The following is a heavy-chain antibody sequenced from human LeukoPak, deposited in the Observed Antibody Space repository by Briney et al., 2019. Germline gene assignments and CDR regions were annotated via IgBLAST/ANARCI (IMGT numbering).Heavy chain of an antibody. V-gene: IGHV3-74*01. CDR3: TRGGFDHNMDV. J-gene: IGHJ6*03. D-gene: IGHD3-9*01. Sequence: GGSLRLSCAASGFSLSRYWMHWVRQAPGTGLVWVSYIDNDGTDTNYADSVRGRFTVTRDNAKNTLYLQMNGLRAEDTAVYYCTRGGFDHNMDVWGKGTTVT. CDR2: IDNDGTDT. CDR1: GFSLSRYW.